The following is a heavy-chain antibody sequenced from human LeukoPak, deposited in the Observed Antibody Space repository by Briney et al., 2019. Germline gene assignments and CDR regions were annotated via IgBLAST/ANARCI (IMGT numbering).Heavy chain of an antibody. CDR2: IRGNSGMR. D-gene: IGHD2-15*01. J-gene: IGHJ4*02. CDR1: GFSFSDYA. CDR3: AKDQEDRGYPSSFDF. V-gene: IGHV3-23*01. Sequence: PGGSLRLSCTSSGFSFSDYAMTWVRQAPGKGLEWVSCIRGNSGMRFYSDSVRGRFTISRDNSKNTVYLQMDSLRVDDTAVYFCAKDQEDRGYPSSFDFWGQGTLATVSS.